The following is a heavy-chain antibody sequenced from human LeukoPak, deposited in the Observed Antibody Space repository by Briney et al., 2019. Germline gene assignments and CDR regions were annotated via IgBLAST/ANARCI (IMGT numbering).Heavy chain of an antibody. CDR3: ARYYYDSSGYYPYYFDY. CDR1: GFTFSSDW. Sequence: GGSLRLSCAASGFTFSSDWMTWVRQAPGKGLEWVADISQDESEKYYVDSVKGRFTISRDNAKNLLFLQMNTLRAEDTAVYYCARYYYDSSGYYPYYFDYWGQGTLVTVSS. D-gene: IGHD3-22*01. V-gene: IGHV3-7*01. CDR2: ISQDESEK. J-gene: IGHJ4*02.